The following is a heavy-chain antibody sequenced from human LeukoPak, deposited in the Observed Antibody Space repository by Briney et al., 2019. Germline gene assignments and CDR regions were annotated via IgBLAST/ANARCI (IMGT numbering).Heavy chain of an antibody. Sequence: GGSLRLSCAASGFTFNSYWMNWVRQAPGKGLEWVAVISYDGSNKYYADSVKGRFTISRDNSKNTLYLQMNSLRAEDTAVYYCARVGTGWGQGTLVTVSS. V-gene: IGHV3-30-3*01. J-gene: IGHJ4*02. CDR1: GFTFNSYW. CDR3: ARVGTG. CDR2: ISYDGSNK. D-gene: IGHD1-14*01.